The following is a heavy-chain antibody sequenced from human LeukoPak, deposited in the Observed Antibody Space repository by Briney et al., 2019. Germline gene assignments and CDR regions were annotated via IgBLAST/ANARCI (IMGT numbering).Heavy chain of an antibody. J-gene: IGHJ4*02. Sequence: ASVKVSCKASVYTLTGYYIHWLRQAPGQGLEWMGWINPNSGGTNYAQKFQGLVTMSRDTSITTVYMELNRLVSDDTAVYYCARTKPPCTSCLLLDYWGQGTLVTVSS. D-gene: IGHD2-2*01. CDR1: VYTLTGYY. CDR2: INPNSGGT. V-gene: IGHV1-2*02. CDR3: ARTKPPCTSCLLLDY.